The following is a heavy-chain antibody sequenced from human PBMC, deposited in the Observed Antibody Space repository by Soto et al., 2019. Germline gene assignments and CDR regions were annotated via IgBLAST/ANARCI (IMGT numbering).Heavy chain of an antibody. CDR3: ARGSGRGNGWGTYFYYGMDV. CDR1: GGSFSGYH. Sequence: SETLSLTCAVYGGSFSGYHWSWIRQPPGKGLEWIGEINHSGSASYNPSLKSRVTISVDTSKNQFSLKVTSVTAADTAAYYCARGSGRGNGWGTYFYYGMDVWGQATTVTAP. J-gene: IGHJ6*02. CDR2: INHSGSA. D-gene: IGHD6-19*01. V-gene: IGHV4-34*01.